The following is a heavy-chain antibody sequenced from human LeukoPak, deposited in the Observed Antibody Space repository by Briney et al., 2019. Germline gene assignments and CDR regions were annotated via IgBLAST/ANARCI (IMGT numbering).Heavy chain of an antibody. CDR2: ISTSSNDI. Sequence: GGSLRLSCAASGFTFSSYSMKWVRQAPGKGLEWVSCISTSSNDIYYADSVKGRFTISRDNAKNSLYLQMNSLRAADTAVYYCASQYCTDGVCSRGFDYWGQGTLVTVSS. CDR1: GFTFSSYS. D-gene: IGHD2-8*01. J-gene: IGHJ4*02. V-gene: IGHV3-21*01. CDR3: ASQYCTDGVCSRGFDY.